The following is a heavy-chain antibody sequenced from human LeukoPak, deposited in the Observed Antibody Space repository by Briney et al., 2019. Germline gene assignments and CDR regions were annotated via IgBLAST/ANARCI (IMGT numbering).Heavy chain of an antibody. CDR2: VSSDSHFI. CDR1: GFTFSTYS. D-gene: IGHD6-13*01. J-gene: IGHJ4*02. CDR3: AKDKDDIAAAGTGFDY. Sequence: PGGSLRLSCAGTGFTFSTYSMNWVRQTPDKGLEWVSSVSSDSHFIFYADSVKGRFTISRDNSKNTLYLQMNSLRAEDTAVYYCAKDKDDIAAAGTGFDYWGQGTLVTVSS. V-gene: IGHV3-21*04.